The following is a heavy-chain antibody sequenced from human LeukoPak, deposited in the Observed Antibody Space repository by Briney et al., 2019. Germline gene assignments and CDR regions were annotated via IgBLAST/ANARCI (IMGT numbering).Heavy chain of an antibody. CDR3: ARRYCSSTSCYSASGGMGV. D-gene: IGHD2-2*01. CDR2: INPNSGGT. V-gene: IGHV1-2*02. J-gene: IGHJ6*02. CDR1: GYTFTGYY. Sequence: ASVKVSCKASGYTFTGYYMHWVRQAPGQGLEWMGWINPNSGGTNYAQKFQGRVTMTRDTSISTAYMELSRLRSDDTAVYYCARRYCSSTSCYSASGGMGVWGQGTTVTVSS.